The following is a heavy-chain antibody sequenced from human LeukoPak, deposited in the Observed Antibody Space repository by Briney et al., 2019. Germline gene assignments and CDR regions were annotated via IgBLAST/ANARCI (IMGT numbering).Heavy chain of an antibody. CDR2: FDPEDGET. J-gene: IGHJ4*02. V-gene: IGHV1-24*01. D-gene: IGHD3-22*01. CDR3: ATVRYYYDSSGPRGLDY. Sequence: ASVKVSCKVSGYTLTELSMHWVRQAPGKGLEWMGGFDPEDGETIYAQKFQGRVTMTEDTSTDTAYMELSSLRSEDTAVYYCATVRYYYDSSGPRGLDYWGQGTLVTVSS. CDR1: GYTLTELS.